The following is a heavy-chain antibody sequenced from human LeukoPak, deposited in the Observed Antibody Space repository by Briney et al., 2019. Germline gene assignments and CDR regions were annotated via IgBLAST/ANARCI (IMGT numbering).Heavy chain of an antibody. CDR1: GFSLSTSGMC. D-gene: IGHD1-26*01. CDR2: IDWDDDK. CDR3: ARQIVGATTSWFDP. J-gene: IGHJ5*02. V-gene: IGHV2-70*01. Sequence: SGPTLVNPTQTLTLTCTFSGFSLSTSGMCVSWIRQPPGKALEWLALIDWDDDKYYSTSLKTRLTISKDTSKNQVVLTMTTMDPVDTATYYCARQIVGATTSWFDPWGQGTLVTVSS.